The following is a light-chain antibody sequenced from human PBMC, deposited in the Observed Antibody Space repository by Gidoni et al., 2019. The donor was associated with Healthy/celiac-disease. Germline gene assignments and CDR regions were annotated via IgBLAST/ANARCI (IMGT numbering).Light chain of an antibody. CDR1: QSISSY. CDR2: AAS. Sequence: DIQMTQSPSSLSASVGDRVTITCRASQSISSYLHWYQQKPGKAPKLLIYAASSLQSGVPSRFSGSGSGTDITLTISSLQPEDFATYYCQQSYSTPRTFGQGTKLEIK. V-gene: IGKV1-39*01. J-gene: IGKJ2*01. CDR3: QQSYSTPRT.